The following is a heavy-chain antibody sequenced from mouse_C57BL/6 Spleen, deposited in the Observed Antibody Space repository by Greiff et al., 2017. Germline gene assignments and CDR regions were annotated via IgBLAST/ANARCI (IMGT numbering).Heavy chain of an antibody. D-gene: IGHD2-3*01. CDR1: GFTFSSYA. V-gene: IGHV5-9-1*02. CDR2: ISSGGDYI. J-gene: IGHJ3*01. Sequence: EVKLVESGEGLVKPGGSLKLSCAASGFTFSSYAMSWVRQTPEKRLEWVAYISSGGDYIYYAETVKGRFTISRDNARNTLYLQMSSLKSEDTAMYYCTKDGYSFAYWGQGTLVTVSA. CDR3: TKDGYSFAY.